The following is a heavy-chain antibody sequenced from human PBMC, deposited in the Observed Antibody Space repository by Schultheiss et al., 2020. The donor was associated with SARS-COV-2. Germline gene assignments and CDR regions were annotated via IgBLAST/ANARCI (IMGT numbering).Heavy chain of an antibody. CDR1: GFTFSSYA. CDR3: ARGIFTFDN. CDR2: INRDGTER. J-gene: IGHJ4*02. V-gene: IGHV3-7*01. Sequence: GESLKISCAASGFTFSSYAMSWVRQAPGKGLEWVAGINRDGTERYYVDSVKGRFTISRDNAKASLFLQMNSLRVEDTAVYYCARGIFTFDNWGQGTLVTVSS. D-gene: IGHD3-3*02.